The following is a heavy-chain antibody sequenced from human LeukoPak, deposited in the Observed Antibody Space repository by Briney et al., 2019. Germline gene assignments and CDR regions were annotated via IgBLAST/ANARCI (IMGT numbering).Heavy chain of an antibody. V-gene: IGHV4-39*01. Sequence: SETLSLTCTVFGGSVNKGPHYWGWIRQPPGKGLEWNGSILYSGNTYYNASLKSRVTISVDTSKNQFSLRLSSVTAADRAVYYCARHEGSYFDKSGYTFEYWGQGIVVTVSS. CDR2: ILYSGNT. D-gene: IGHD3-22*01. CDR1: GGSVNKGPHY. J-gene: IGHJ4*02. CDR3: ARHEGSYFDKSGYTFEY.